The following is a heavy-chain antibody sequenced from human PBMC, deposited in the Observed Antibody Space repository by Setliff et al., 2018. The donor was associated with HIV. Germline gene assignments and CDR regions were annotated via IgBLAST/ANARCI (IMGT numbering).Heavy chain of an antibody. CDR3: AGSIVVVTAAPLT. V-gene: IGHV4-39*01. CDR2: IYYSGSG. CDR1: GGSISSSSYY. Sequence: PSETLSLTCTVSGGSISSSSYYWGWIRQPPGKGLEWIGSIYYSGSGYYNPSLKSRVTISVDTSKNQFSLKLSSVIAADTAVYYCAGSIVVVTAAPLTWGQGTLVTVSS. D-gene: IGHD2-21*02. J-gene: IGHJ5*02.